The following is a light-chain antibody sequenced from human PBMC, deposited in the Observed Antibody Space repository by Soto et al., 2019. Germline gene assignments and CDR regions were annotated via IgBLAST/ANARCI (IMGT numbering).Light chain of an antibody. V-gene: IGLV1-40*01. CDR2: GNT. CDR3: QSYDSSLSGLV. Sequence: QSVLTQPPSVSGAPGQRVTISCTGSNSNLGARYDVHWYQHLPGTAPKLLIYGNTNRPSGVPDRFSGSTSGTSVSLAITGLQAEDEADYYCQSYDSSLSGLVFGSGTKVTVL. J-gene: IGLJ1*01. CDR1: NSNLGARYD.